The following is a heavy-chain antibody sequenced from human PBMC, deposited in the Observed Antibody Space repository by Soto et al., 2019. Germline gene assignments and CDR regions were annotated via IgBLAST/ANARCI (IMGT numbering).Heavy chain of an antibody. CDR2: IASGGSP. CDR1: DESVTSPGNY. D-gene: IGHD2-15*01. V-gene: IGHV4-31*11. Sequence: SETLSLTCDVSDESVTSPGNYWNWIRQRPDTGLEWIGYIASGGSPFYNPSLKSRVSISLDTSKNVISLALRSVTAAETAVYYCTLNHCAGGGCYDRDYWGRGTRVTVSS. CDR3: TLNHCAGGGCYDRDY. J-gene: IGHJ1*01.